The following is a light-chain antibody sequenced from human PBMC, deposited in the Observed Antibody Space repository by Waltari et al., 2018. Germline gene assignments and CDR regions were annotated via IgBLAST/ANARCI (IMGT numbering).Light chain of an antibody. CDR2: AAS. Sequence: EIEMTQFPATLSLTPGERATLSCRASHSLASNVAWYQQHPGQAPRLLIFAASTRATGVPARFSGSGSGTEFTLTISSLQSEDFAVYYCHQYLKWPFTFGPGTKVDIK. V-gene: IGKV3-15*01. CDR1: HSLASN. J-gene: IGKJ3*01. CDR3: HQYLKWPFT.